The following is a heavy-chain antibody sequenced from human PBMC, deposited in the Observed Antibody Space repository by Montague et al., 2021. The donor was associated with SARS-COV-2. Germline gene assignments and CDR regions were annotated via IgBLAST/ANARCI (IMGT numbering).Heavy chain of an antibody. J-gene: IGHJ5*02. CDR1: GSTFSIYA. CDR3: AKGDTAMAPYNWFDP. CDR2: IGSTGGST. Sequence: SLRLSCAASGSTFSIYAMTWVRQAPGKGLEWLSAIGSTGGSTYYADSVKGRFTIPRDNSKNTLYLRMNSLRAEDTAVYYCAKGDTAMAPYNWFDPWGQGTLVTVSS. V-gene: IGHV3-23*01. D-gene: IGHD5-18*01.